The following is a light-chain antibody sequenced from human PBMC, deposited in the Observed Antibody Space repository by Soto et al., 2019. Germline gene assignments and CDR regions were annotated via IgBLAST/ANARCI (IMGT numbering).Light chain of an antibody. V-gene: IGKV3-15*01. J-gene: IGKJ2*01. Sequence: EIVMTQSPVTLSVSPGERATLSCRASLSVGGYLAWHQHIPGQAPRLLIYVAVTRAPGVAARFSGGGSGTEFTLTVDSLQSEDLAIYYCQQYYAWPRTFGQGTKLEI. CDR2: VAV. CDR1: LSVGGY. CDR3: QQYYAWPRT.